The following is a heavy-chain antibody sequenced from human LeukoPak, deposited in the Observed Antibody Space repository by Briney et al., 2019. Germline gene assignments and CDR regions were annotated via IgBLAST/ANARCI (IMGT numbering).Heavy chain of an antibody. V-gene: IGHV3-64*01. D-gene: IGHD3-10*01. CDR3: ARIWFGELWRGDYYMDV. CDR2: ITSNGGST. J-gene: IGHJ6*03. CDR1: GFTVSSNY. Sequence: GGSLRLSCAASGFTVSSNYMNWVRQAPGKGLEYVSAITSNGGSTSYANSVRGRFTISRDNSKNTLYLQMGTLRPEDMAVYYCARIWFGELWRGDYYMDVWGKGTTVTISS.